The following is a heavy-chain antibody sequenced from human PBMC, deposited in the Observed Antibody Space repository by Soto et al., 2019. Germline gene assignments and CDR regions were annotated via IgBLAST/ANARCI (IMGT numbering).Heavy chain of an antibody. V-gene: IGHV1-69*13. CDR1: GGTFSSYA. CDR3: ARDRKPTYYYDSSGYSSFDY. D-gene: IGHD3-22*01. Sequence: SVKVSCKASGGTFSSYAISWVRQAPGQGLEWMGGIIPIFGTANYAQKFQGRVTITADESTSTAYMELSSLRSEDTAVYYCARDRKPTYYYDSSGYSSFDYWGQGTLVTVSS. CDR2: IIPIFGTA. J-gene: IGHJ4*02.